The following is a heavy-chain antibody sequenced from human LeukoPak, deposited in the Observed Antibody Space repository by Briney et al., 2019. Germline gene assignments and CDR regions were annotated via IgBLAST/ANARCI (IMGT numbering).Heavy chain of an antibody. D-gene: IGHD6-13*01. J-gene: IGHJ4*02. CDR1: GFTFRNYW. CDR2: INEGGNEK. CDR3: ARHPNSNWDY. Sequence: PGGSLRLSCAASGFTFRNYWMSWVRQVPGKGLEWVVNINEGGNEKNYVDSVKGRFTASRDNAQNSPYLQMNSLRVEDTAVYYCARHPNSNWDYWGQGALVTVSS. V-gene: IGHV3-7*03.